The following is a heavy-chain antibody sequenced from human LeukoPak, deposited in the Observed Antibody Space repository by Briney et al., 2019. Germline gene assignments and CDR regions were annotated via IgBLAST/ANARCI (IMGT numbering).Heavy chain of an antibody. CDR2: INPNSGGT. CDR3: ARAPHGITGFDP. J-gene: IGHJ5*02. Sequence: ASVKVSCKASGYTFTGYYMHWVRQAPGQGLEWMGWINPNSGGTNYAQKFQGRVTMTRDTSISTAYMELSRLRSDDTAVYYCARAPHGITGFDPWGQGTLVTVSS. V-gene: IGHV1-2*02. CDR1: GYTFTGYY. D-gene: IGHD3-10*01.